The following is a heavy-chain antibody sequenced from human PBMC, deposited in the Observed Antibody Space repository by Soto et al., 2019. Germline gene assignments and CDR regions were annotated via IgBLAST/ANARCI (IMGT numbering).Heavy chain of an antibody. J-gene: IGHJ6*02. Sequence: DVQLVESGGGLVQPGRSLRLSCAASGFTFDDYAMHWVRQAPGKGLEWVSGISWNSGSIGYADSVKGRFTISRDNAKNSLYLQMNSLRAEDTALYYCAKALGYGYYYYGMDVWGQGTTVTVSS. D-gene: IGHD7-27*01. V-gene: IGHV3-9*01. CDR1: GFTFDDYA. CDR2: ISWNSGSI. CDR3: AKALGYGYYYYGMDV.